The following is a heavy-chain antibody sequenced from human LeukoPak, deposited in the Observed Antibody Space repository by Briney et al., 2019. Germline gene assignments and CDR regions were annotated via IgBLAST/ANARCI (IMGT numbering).Heavy chain of an antibody. D-gene: IGHD3-3*01. J-gene: IGHJ5*02. CDR1: GYTFTSYG. V-gene: IGHV1-18*01. CDR3: ARDSYYDFWSGYYTGPWFDP. CDR2: ISAYNGNT. Sequence: ASVTVSCKASGYTFTSYGISWVRQAPGQGLEWMGWISAYNGNTNYAQKLQGRVTMTTDTSTSTAYMELRSLRSDDTAVYYCARDSYYDFWSGYYTGPWFDPWGQGTLVTVSS.